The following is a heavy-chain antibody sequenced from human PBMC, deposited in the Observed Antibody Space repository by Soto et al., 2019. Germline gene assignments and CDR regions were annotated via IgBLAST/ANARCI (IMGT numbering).Heavy chain of an antibody. CDR2: IKSKTDGGKT. V-gene: IGHV3-15*01. J-gene: IGHJ5*02. CDR1: GFTFSNAW. D-gene: IGHD2-15*01. Sequence: GGSLRLSCAASGFTFSNAWMSWVRQAPGKGLEWVGRIKSKTDGGKTDDAAPGKGRFTKSRDDTKNTLYLQMNSLKTDDTAVYYCTTDPTAPNLVVVLSPLNWFDPWGQGTLVTVSS. CDR3: TTDPTAPNLVVVLSPLNWFDP.